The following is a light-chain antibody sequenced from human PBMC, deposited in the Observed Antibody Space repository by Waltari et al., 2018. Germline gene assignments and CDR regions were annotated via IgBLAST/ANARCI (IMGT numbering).Light chain of an antibody. V-gene: IGKV1-5*01. CDR1: PSISRW. CDR2: AAS. Sequence: DIQMTHSPSTLSASVGDRVTITCRASPSISRWLAWYQHKPGKAPKLLIYAASSLQNGVPSRFSGSGSDAEFTLTISSLQPDDFAAYYCQQYNGYSGTFGQGTKVEIK. CDR3: QQYNGYSGT. J-gene: IGKJ1*01.